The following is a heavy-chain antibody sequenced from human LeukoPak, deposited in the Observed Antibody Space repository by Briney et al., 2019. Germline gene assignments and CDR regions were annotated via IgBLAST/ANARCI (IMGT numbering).Heavy chain of an antibody. CDR1: SGSISNYY. CDR3: ARAPNSGYYNLFDY. V-gene: IGHV4-59*01. D-gene: IGHD3-3*01. Sequence: SETLSLTCTVSSGSISNYYWSWIRQPPGKGLEWIGDIYYSGSTNYNPSLKSRVTISVDTSKNQFSLNLCSVTAAETAVYYCARAPNSGYYNLFDYWGQGTLVTVSS. CDR2: IYYSGST. J-gene: IGHJ4*02.